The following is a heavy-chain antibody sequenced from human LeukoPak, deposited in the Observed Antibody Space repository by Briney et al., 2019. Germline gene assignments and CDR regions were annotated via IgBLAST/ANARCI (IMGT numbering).Heavy chain of an antibody. V-gene: IGHV3-21*01. CDR1: GFTFSSYH. J-gene: IGHJ4*02. CDR3: ARRAMTERGVSYGLDY. D-gene: IGHD5-18*01. CDR2: ISTSRNYI. Sequence: GGSLRLSCVVSGFTFSSYHVNWVRQAPGKWLEWVSSISTSRNYIYYADSVTGRFTISRDNAKNSLYLQMNSLRAEDTAVYYCARRAMTERGVSYGLDYWGQGTLVTVSS.